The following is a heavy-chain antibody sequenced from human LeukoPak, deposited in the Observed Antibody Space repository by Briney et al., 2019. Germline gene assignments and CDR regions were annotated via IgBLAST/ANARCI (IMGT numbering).Heavy chain of an antibody. V-gene: IGHV4-34*01. CDR2: INHSGST. J-gene: IGHJ5*02. CDR3: ARDKVVRVVLHP. Sequence: SETLSLTCAVYGGSFSSYYWSWIRQPPGKGLEWIGEINHSGSTNYNPSLKSRVTISVDTYKNQFSLKLSSVTAADTAVYYCARDKVVRVVLHPWGQGTLVTVSS. CDR1: GGSFSSYY. D-gene: IGHD5-18*01.